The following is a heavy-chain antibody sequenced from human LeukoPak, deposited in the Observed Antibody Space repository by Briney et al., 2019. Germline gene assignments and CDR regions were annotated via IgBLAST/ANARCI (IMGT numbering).Heavy chain of an antibody. CDR1: GFTFSSYA. D-gene: IGHD3-10*01. J-gene: IGHJ6*04. V-gene: IGHV3-30*04. CDR3: ARVKVREGYGSGNSYYYYGMDV. Sequence: LPGGSLRLSCAASGFTFSSYAMHWVRQAPGKGLEWVAVISYDGSNKYYADSVKGRFTISRDNSKNTLCLQMNSLRAEDTAVYYCARVKVREGYGSGNSYYYYGMDVWGKGTTVTVSS. CDR2: ISYDGSNK.